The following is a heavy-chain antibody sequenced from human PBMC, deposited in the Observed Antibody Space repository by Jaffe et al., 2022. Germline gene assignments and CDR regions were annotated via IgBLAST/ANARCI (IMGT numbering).Heavy chain of an antibody. CDR2: IYWNDDK. D-gene: IGHD3-10*01. CDR3: AHTYAVQGVIDWFDP. Sequence: QITLKESGPTLVKPTQTLTLTCTFSGFSLSTSGVGVGWIRQPPGKALEWLALIYWNDDKRYSPSLKSRLTITKDTSKNQVVLTMTNMDPVDTATYYCAHTYAVQGVIDWFDPWGQGTLVTVSS. V-gene: IGHV2-5*01. CDR1: GFSLSTSGVG. J-gene: IGHJ5*02.